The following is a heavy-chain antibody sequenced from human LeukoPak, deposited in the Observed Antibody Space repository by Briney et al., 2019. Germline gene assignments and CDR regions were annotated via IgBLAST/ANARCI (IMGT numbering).Heavy chain of an antibody. CDR2: ITSSGSDI. CDR1: GFSFRTHS. J-gene: IGHJ6*03. Sequence: PGGSLRLSCAASGFSFRTHSMKWVRQGPGKGLEWASSITSSGSDIYYADSVKGRFTISRDDGKNSLYLQMNSLGAEDSAVYYCARAHDFWSGYGGNYMDVWGKGTTVTVSS. CDR3: ARAHDFWSGYGGNYMDV. D-gene: IGHD3-3*01. V-gene: IGHV3-21*01.